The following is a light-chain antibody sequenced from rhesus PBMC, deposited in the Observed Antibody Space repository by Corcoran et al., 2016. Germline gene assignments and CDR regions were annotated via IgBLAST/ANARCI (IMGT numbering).Light chain of an antibody. Sequence: DIQMTQSPSSLSASVGDRVTITCRASGNVHNYLNWYQQIPVKAPKLLIYKTSTLQSGVTSRFSGSGSGTDYTFTISSLQAEDVATYYCQQGYGTPFTFGPGTKLDIK. CDR1: GNVHNY. CDR3: QQGYGTPFT. J-gene: IGKJ3*01. V-gene: IGKV1-74*01. CDR2: KTS.